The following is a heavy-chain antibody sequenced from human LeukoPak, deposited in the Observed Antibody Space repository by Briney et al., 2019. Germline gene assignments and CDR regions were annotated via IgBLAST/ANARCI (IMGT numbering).Heavy chain of an antibody. J-gene: IGHJ4*02. CDR2: ISYDGSNK. D-gene: IGHD6-13*01. V-gene: IGHV3-30*18. CDR3: AKVLRLGLYSSSYFDY. Sequence: GGSLRLSCAASGFTFSSYGMHWVRQAPGKGLEWVAVISYDGSNKYYADSVKGRFTISRDNSKNTLYLQMNSLRAEDTAVYYCAKVLRLGLYSSSYFDYWGQGTLVTVSS. CDR1: GFTFSSYG.